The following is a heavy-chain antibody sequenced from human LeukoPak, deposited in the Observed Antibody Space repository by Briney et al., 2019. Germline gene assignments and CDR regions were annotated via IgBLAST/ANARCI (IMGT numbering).Heavy chain of an antibody. J-gene: IGHJ4*02. CDR1: GFTFSNYN. CDR2: ISSSSSNII. Sequence: GGSLRLSCAASGFTFSNYNMNWVRQPPGKGLQWVSYISSSSSNIIYYADSVKGRFTISRDNAKNSLFLQMNSLRAEDTAVYYCARDFAREFTIDYWGQGTLVTVSS. CDR3: ARDFAREFTIDY. V-gene: IGHV3-48*01. D-gene: IGHD3-10*01.